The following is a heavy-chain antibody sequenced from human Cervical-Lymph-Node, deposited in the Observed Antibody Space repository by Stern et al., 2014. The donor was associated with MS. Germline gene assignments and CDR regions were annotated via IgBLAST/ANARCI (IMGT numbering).Heavy chain of an antibody. D-gene: IGHD1-26*01. CDR2: FYNGDRT. J-gene: IGHJ2*01. V-gene: IGHV3-66*02. CDR1: GFTVSTNY. CDR3: ARVEHYPYWYFDL. Sequence: EVQLVESGGGLVQPGGSLRLSCAASGFTVSTNYVTWVRQAPGKGLEWVSVFYNGDRTYYADSVKGRFAISRDISKNTLYLQMNSLRAEDTAVYYCARVEHYPYWYFDLWGRGTLVTVSS.